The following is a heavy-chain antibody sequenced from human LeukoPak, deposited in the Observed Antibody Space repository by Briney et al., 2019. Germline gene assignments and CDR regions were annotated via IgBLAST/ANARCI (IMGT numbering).Heavy chain of an antibody. V-gene: IGHV4-61*01. D-gene: IGHD6-19*01. CDR2: IYHSGST. Sequence: AETLSLTCTVSGGSVSSGSYYWRWLRQPPGKGLEWIGNIYHSGSTRYSPSLKSRVTISIDTSKNQFSLKLSSVTAADTAVYYCASRVAGTSMDVWGQGTLATVSS. CDR3: ASRVAGTSMDV. CDR1: GGSVSSGSYY. J-gene: IGHJ4*01.